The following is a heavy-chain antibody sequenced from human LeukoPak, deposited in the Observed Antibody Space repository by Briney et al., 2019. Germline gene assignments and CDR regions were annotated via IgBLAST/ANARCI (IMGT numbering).Heavy chain of an antibody. Sequence: PSETLSLTCTVSGGSISSGGYYWSWIRQHPGKGLEWIGYIYYSGSTYYNPSLKSRVTISVDTSKNQFSLKLSSVTAADTAVYYCARGHYSSGWSSFDYWGQGTLVTVSS. CDR3: ARGHYSSGWSSFDY. J-gene: IGHJ4*02. CDR1: GGSISSGGYY. D-gene: IGHD6-19*01. V-gene: IGHV4-31*03. CDR2: IYYSGST.